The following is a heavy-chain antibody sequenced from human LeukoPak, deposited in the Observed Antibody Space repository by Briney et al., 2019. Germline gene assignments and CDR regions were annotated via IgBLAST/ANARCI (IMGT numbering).Heavy chain of an antibody. J-gene: IGHJ4*02. D-gene: IGHD5-12*01. CDR2: ISGSGGST. Sequence: PGGSLRLSCAASEFTFSSYGMSWVRQAPGKGLEWVSAISGSGGSTYYADSVKGRFTISRDNSKNSLYLQINSLRAEDTAVYYCARVGLDRRGYSGYEAFDYWGQGTLVTVSS. CDR1: EFTFSSYG. V-gene: IGHV3-23*01. CDR3: ARVGLDRRGYSGYEAFDY.